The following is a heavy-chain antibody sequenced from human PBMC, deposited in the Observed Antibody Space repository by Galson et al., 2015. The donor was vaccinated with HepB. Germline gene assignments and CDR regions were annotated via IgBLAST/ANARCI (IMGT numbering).Heavy chain of an antibody. Sequence: SLRLSCAASGFTFSSYAMSWVRQAPGKGLEWVSAISGSGGSTYYADSVKGRFTISGDNSKNSLYLQMNSLRAEDTAVYYCARDTQAYYYDSSGYYYWGQGTLVTVSS. CDR3: ARDTQAYYYDSSGYYY. CDR1: GFTFSSYA. D-gene: IGHD3-22*01. CDR2: ISGSGGST. V-gene: IGHV3-23*01. J-gene: IGHJ4*02.